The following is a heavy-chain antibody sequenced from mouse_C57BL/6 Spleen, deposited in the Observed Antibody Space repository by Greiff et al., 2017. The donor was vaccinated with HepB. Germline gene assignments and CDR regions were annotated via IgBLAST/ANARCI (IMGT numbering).Heavy chain of an antibody. CDR2: INPNNGGT. J-gene: IGHJ2*01. CDR3: APYYYGSSPYYFDY. Sequence: VQLQQSGPELVKPGASVKISCKASGYTFTDYYMNWVKQSHGKSLEWIGDINPNNGGTSYNQKFKGKATLTVDKSSSTAYMELRSLTSEDSAVYYGAPYYYGSSPYYFDYWGQGTTLTVSS. D-gene: IGHD1-1*01. V-gene: IGHV1-26*01. CDR1: GYTFTDYY.